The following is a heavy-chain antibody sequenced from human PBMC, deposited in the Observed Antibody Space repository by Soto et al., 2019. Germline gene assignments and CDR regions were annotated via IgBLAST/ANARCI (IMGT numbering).Heavy chain of an antibody. CDR3: ARGGEVAGPFDY. D-gene: IGHD6-19*01. Sequence: SETLSLTCAVYGGSFSGYHWSWIRQPPVKGLEWIGEINHSGSTNYNPSLKSRVTISVDASKNLFSLKLSSVTAADTAVYYCARGGEVAGPFDYWGQGTQVTVSS. V-gene: IGHV4-34*01. J-gene: IGHJ4*02. CDR1: GGSFSGYH. CDR2: INHSGST.